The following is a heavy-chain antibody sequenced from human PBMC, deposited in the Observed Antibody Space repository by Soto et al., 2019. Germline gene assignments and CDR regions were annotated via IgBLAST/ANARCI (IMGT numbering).Heavy chain of an antibody. J-gene: IGHJ4*02. CDR1: GGSISSSNW. D-gene: IGHD3-16*02. CDR3: ARRGRYDYVWGSYRRQYYYFDY. Sequence: PSETLSLTCAVSGGSISSSNWWSWVRQPPGKRLEWIGEIYHSGSTNYNPSLKSRVTISVDKSKNQFSLKLSSVTAADTAVYYCARRGRYDYVWGSYRRQYYYFDYWGQGTLVTVSS. V-gene: IGHV4-4*02. CDR2: IYHSGST.